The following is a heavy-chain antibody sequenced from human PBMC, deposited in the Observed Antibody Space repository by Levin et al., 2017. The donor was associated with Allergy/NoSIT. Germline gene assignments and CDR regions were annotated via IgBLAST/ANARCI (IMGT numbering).Heavy chain of an antibody. D-gene: IGHD4-17*01. CDR2: IKQDGSDK. V-gene: IGHV3-7*01. CDR3: ARDGYGDYVIGPRYNWFDP. CDR1: GFTFSNYW. Sequence: EASVKVSCAASGFTFSNYWMSWVRQAPGKGLEWVANIKQDGSDKYYVDSVKGRFTISRDNAKNSLYLQMNSLRVEDTAVYYCARDGYGDYVIGPRYNWFDPWGQGTLVTVSS. J-gene: IGHJ5*02.